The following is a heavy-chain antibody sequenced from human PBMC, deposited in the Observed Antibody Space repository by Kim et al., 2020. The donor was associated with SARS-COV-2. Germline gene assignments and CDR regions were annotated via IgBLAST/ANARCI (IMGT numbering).Heavy chain of an antibody. Sequence: LKSRVTISVDTSKNQFSRKLSSVTAADTAVYYCARGVVYYGSGREIWFDPWGQGTLVTVSS. D-gene: IGHD3-10*01. CDR3: ARGVVYYGSGREIWFDP. V-gene: IGHV4-34*01. J-gene: IGHJ5*02.